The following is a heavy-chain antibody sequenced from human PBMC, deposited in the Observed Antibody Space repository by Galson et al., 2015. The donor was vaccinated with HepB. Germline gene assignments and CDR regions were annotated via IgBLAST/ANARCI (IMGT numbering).Heavy chain of an antibody. CDR1: GFTFSSYS. Sequence: SLRLSCAASGFTFSSYSMNWVRQAPGKGLEWVSSISSSSSYIYYADSVKGRFTISRDNAKNSLYLQMNSLRAEDTAVYYCARDMLRGYYYGSGSPRDYWGQGTLVTVSS. CDR2: ISSSSSYI. V-gene: IGHV3-21*01. CDR3: ARDMLRGYYYGSGSPRDY. J-gene: IGHJ4*02. D-gene: IGHD3-10*01.